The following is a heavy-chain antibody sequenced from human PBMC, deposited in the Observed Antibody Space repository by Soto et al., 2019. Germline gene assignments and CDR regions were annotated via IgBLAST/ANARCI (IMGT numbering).Heavy chain of an antibody. CDR1: GGSISSYY. Sequence: SETLSLTYTVSGGSISSYYWSWIRQPPGKGLEWIGYIYYSGSTNYNPSLKSRVTISVDTSKNQFSLKLSSVTAADTAVYYCARASRAYYYYMDVWGKGTTVTVSS. CDR3: ARASRAYYYYMDV. D-gene: IGHD6-13*01. V-gene: IGHV4-59*01. J-gene: IGHJ6*03. CDR2: IYYSGST.